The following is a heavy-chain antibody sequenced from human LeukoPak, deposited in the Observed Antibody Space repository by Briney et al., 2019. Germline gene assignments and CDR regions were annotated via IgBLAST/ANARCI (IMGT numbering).Heavy chain of an antibody. CDR2: TSVYNSNT. V-gene: IGHV1-18*01. J-gene: IGHJ3*02. CDR3: ARAFIGEGDCSGGSCVDDAFDI. Sequence: ASVKVSCKASGYTFTSYGISWVRQAPGQGLEWMGWTSVYNSNTNYAQKFQGRVTMTRDISTSTAYMELRSLRSEDTAVYYCARAFIGEGDCSGGSCVDDAFDIWGQGTMVTVSS. CDR1: GYTFTSYG. D-gene: IGHD2-15*01.